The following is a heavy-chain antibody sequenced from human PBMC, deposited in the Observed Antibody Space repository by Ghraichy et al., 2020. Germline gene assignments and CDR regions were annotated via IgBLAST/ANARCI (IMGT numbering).Heavy chain of an antibody. V-gene: IGHV4-59*01. D-gene: IGHD1-26*01. J-gene: IGHJ4*02. CDR2: VYYTGTT. CDR1: GGSIDSYY. Sequence: SETLSLTCTISGGSIDSYYWNWIRQPPGEGLEWIGFVYYTGTTNYSPSLESRVTISLDRSKNQFSLRLSAVTAADTAVYYCARTNSGTYADGYHLDSWGQGTLVSVSS. CDR3: ARTNSGTYADGYHLDS.